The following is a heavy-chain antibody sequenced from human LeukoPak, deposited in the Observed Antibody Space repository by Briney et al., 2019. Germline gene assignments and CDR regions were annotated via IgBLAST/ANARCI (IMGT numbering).Heavy chain of an antibody. CDR1: GFTFSSYE. V-gene: IGHV3-23*01. CDR3: ATIDY. Sequence: GGSLRLSCAASGFTFSSYEMNWVRQAPGKGLEWVSSISGSGSGGSTYYADSVKGRFTISRDNSKNTLYLQMNSLRAEDTAVYYCATIDYWGQGTLVTVSS. CDR2: ISGSGSGGST. J-gene: IGHJ4*02.